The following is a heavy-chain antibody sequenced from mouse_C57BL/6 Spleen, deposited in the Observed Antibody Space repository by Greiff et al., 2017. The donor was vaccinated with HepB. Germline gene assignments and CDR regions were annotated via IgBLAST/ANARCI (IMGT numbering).Heavy chain of an antibody. J-gene: IGHJ4*01. CDR3: ARPSSSQYYYAMDY. CDR2: IWTGGGT. CDR1: GFSLTSYA. V-gene: IGHV2-9-1*01. D-gene: IGHD1-1*01. Sequence: VQLQQSGPGLVAPSQSLSITCTVSGFSLTSYAISWVRQPPGKGLEWLGVIWTGGGTNYNSALKSRLSISKDNSKSQVFLKMNSLQTDDTARYYCARPSSSQYYYAMDYWGQGTSVTVSS.